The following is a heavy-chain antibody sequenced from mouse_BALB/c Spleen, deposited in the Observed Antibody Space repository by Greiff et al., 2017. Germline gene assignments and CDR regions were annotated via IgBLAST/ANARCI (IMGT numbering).Heavy chain of an antibody. J-gene: IGHJ4*01. CDR1: GFTFSSFG. Sequence: EVKVVESGGGLVQPGGSRKLSCAASGFTFSSFGMHWVRQAPEKGLEWVAYISSGSSTIYYADTVKGRFTISRDNPKNTLFLQMTSLRSEDTAMYYCARGGSSRYYAMDYWGQGTSVTVSS. CDR3: ARGGSSRYYAMDY. D-gene: IGHD1-1*01. V-gene: IGHV5-17*02. CDR2: ISSGSSTI.